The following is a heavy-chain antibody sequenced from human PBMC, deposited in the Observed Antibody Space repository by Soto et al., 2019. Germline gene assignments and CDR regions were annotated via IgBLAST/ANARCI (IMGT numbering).Heavy chain of an antibody. CDR1: GFTFSSYG. J-gene: IGHJ4*02. V-gene: IGHV3-30*18. CDR2: ISYDGSNK. Sequence: QVQLVESGGGVVQPGRSLRLSCAASGFTFSSYGMHWVRQAPGKGLEWVAVISYDGSNKHYADSVKGRFIISRDNSKDTLYLQVNSLRADDTAIYYCAKDLALPRLAAVGSFDYWGRGTLVTVSS. D-gene: IGHD6-13*01. CDR3: AKDLALPRLAAVGSFDY.